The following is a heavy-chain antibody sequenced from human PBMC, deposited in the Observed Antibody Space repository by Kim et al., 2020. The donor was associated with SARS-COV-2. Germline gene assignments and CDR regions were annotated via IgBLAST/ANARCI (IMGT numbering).Heavy chain of an antibody. CDR2: IYPGDSDT. J-gene: IGHJ5*02. Sequence: GESLKISCKGSGYSFTSYWIGWVRQMPGKGLEWMGIIYPGDSDTRYSPSFQGQVTISADKSISTAYLQWSSLKASDTAMYYCARLGRLRSNPGWFDPWGQGTLVTVSS. CDR1: GYSFTSYW. CDR3: ARLGRLRSNPGWFDP. V-gene: IGHV5-51*01. D-gene: IGHD4-17*01.